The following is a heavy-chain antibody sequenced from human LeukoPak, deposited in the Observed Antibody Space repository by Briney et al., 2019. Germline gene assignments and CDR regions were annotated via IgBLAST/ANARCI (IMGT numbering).Heavy chain of an antibody. CDR2: FDPEDGET. V-gene: IGHV1-24*01. CDR1: GYTLTELS. CDR3: ARAGDGYTDGDY. Sequence: ASVKVSCKVSGYTLTELSMHWVRQAPGKGLEWMGGFDPEDGETIYAQKLQGRVTMTTDTSTSTAYMELRSLRSDDTAVYYCARAGDGYTDGDYWGQGTLVTASS. J-gene: IGHJ4*02. D-gene: IGHD5-24*01.